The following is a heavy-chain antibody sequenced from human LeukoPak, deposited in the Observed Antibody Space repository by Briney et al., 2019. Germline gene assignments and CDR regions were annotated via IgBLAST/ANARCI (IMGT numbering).Heavy chain of an antibody. Sequence: GGSLRLSCAASEFTFSSYGMHWVRQAPGKGLEWVAFIRYDGNEKYYGDSVKGRFTISRDNSKNSLYLQMNSLRAEDTALYYCAKGITGYSSSSFYYYYMDVWGKGTTVTVSS. CDR2: IRYDGNEK. J-gene: IGHJ6*03. CDR3: AKGITGYSSSSFYYYYMDV. D-gene: IGHD6-13*01. CDR1: EFTFSSYG. V-gene: IGHV3-30*02.